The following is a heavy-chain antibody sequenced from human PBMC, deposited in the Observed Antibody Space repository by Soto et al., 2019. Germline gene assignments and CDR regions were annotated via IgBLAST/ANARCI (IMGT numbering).Heavy chain of an antibody. J-gene: IGHJ6*02. CDR3: ARVALVDYYDFWSGYFRHTLDYYYYGMDV. CDR2: TSYSAGT. D-gene: IGHD3-3*01. CDR1: GDSISSYY. Sequence: SETLSLTCTVSGDSISSYYWCWIRQHPGRGLEWIAYTSYSAGTYYNPSLKSRVTISVDTSKNQFSLKLSSVTVADTAVYYCARVALVDYYDFWSGYFRHTLDYYYYGMDVWGQGTTVTVSS. V-gene: IGHV4-59*12.